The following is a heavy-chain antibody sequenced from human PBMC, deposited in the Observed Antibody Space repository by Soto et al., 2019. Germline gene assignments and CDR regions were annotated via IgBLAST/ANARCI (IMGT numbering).Heavy chain of an antibody. J-gene: IGHJ4*02. CDR1: GYSFNNNW. V-gene: IGHV5-51*01. D-gene: IGHD3-22*01. Sequence: PGESLKISCKGSGYSFNNNWIGWVRQMPGKGLEWMGIIYPGDSDSRYSPSFQGQVTMSVDKSINTAYLQWSSLKASDTAMYYCAKRDISGFPDYWGQGTLVTVS. CDR2: IYPGDSDS. CDR3: AKRDISGFPDY.